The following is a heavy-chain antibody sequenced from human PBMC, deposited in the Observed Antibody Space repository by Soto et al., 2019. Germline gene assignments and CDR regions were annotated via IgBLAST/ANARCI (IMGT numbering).Heavy chain of an antibody. Sequence: QVQLQESGPGLVKPSGTLSLTCVVSGGSINNNHWWSWVRQPPGKGLEWIGEVYHSGSTNYNQSLSSRVTISMDTSKNQFSLILSSVTAADTAVYYCARAVGVAGTGEGFDYWGQGTLVTVSS. J-gene: IGHJ4*02. CDR2: VYHSGST. CDR1: GGSINNNHW. V-gene: IGHV4-4*02. D-gene: IGHD3-3*01. CDR3: ARAVGVAGTGEGFDY.